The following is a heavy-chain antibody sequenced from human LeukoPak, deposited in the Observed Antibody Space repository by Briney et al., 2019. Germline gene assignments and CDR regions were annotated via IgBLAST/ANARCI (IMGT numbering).Heavy chain of an antibody. Sequence: SETLSLTCAVSGGSFSVYYWSWIRQPPGKGLEWIGEVNHLGRTNYNPSLKSRVTMSLDTSKKEVSLKLTSVTAPDTAVYYCARGSASGIYPIDYWGQGAPFTVSS. CDR2: VNHLGRT. D-gene: IGHD6-19*01. J-gene: IGHJ4*02. CDR1: GGSFSVYY. CDR3: ARGSASGIYPIDY. V-gene: IGHV4-34*01.